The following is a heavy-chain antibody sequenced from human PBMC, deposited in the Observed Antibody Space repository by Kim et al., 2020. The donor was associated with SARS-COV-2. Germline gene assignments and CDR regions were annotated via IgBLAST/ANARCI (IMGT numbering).Heavy chain of an antibody. Sequence: ASVKVSCKTSGYTFTSYGISWVRQAPGQGLEWMGWISAYNGNTNYAQKLQGRVTMTTDTSTSTAYMELRSLRSDDTAVYYCAREGDIVLMVYAIRAMDVWRHATTVSVTS. CDR3: AREGDIVLMVYAIRAMDV. D-gene: IGHD2-8*01. V-gene: IGHV1-18*01. CDR1: GYTFTSYG. CDR2: ISAYNGNT. J-gene: IGHJ6*02.